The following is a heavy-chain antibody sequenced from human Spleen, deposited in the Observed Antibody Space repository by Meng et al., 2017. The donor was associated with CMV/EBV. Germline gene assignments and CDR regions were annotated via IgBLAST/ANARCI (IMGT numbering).Heavy chain of an antibody. V-gene: IGHV3-7*01. Sequence: GESLKISCAASGFTFSNYWMSWVRQAPGKGLEWAANIKQDGSEKYYVDSVEGRFTISRDNAKNSQYLQMNSLRAEDTAVYYCARQYSSSWYVTDYFDYWGQGTLVTVSS. CDR2: IKQDGSEK. J-gene: IGHJ4*02. CDR1: GFTFSNYW. D-gene: IGHD6-13*01. CDR3: ARQYSSSWYVTDYFDY.